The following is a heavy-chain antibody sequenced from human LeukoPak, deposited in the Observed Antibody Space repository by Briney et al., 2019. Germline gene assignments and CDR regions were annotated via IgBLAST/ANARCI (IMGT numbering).Heavy chain of an antibody. D-gene: IGHD3-10*01. CDR2: IWYDGSNK. CDR3: ARDFGDY. J-gene: IGHJ4*02. Sequence: GGSLRLSCAASGFTFSSYGTHWVRQAPGKGLEWVAVIWYDGSNKYYADSVKGRFTISRDNPKNTLYPQMNSLRAEDTAVYYCARDFGDYWGQGTLVTVSS. CDR1: GFTFSSYG. V-gene: IGHV3-33*01.